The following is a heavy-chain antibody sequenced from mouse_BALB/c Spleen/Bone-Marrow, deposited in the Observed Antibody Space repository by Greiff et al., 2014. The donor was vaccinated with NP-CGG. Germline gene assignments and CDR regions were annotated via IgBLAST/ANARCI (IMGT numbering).Heavy chain of an antibody. J-gene: IGHJ4*01. CDR1: GFSLTSYG. V-gene: IGHV2-3*01. Sequence: VKLMESGTGLVAPSQSPSITCTVSGFSLTSYGVSWVRQPPGKGLEWLGVIWGDGSTNYHSALISRLSISKDNSKSQVFLKLNSLQTDDTATYYCAKQDYYRYDDAMDYWGQGTSVTVSS. CDR2: IWGDGST. D-gene: IGHD2-14*01. CDR3: AKQDYYRYDDAMDY.